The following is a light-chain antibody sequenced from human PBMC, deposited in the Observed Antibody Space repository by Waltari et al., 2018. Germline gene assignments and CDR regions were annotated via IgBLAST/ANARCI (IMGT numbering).Light chain of an antibody. CDR3: CSYAGSYTFI. CDR2: EVS. Sequence: QAALTQPRSVSGSPGQSVTISCTGTSSDILGYNYVSWYQQHPGTAPKLMIYEVSKRPSGVSDRFSGSKWGNTASLTISGLQAEDEADYYCCSYAGSYTFIFGDGTRLTVL. V-gene: IGLV2-11*01. CDR1: SSDILGYNY. J-gene: IGLJ1*01.